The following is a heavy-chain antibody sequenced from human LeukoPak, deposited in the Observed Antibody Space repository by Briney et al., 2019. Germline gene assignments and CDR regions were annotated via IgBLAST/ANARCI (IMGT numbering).Heavy chain of an antibody. J-gene: IGHJ4*02. D-gene: IGHD2-2*01. V-gene: IGHV4-59*01. Sequence: SETLSLTCTVSGGSIGNFYRNWIRQSPGKGLERIGYIYYSGTTNYNPPLKSRVNISLGMSSNQFSLRLHSVTAADAAVYYCSRAASLDYWGQGILVTVSS. CDR1: GGSIGNFY. CDR3: SRAASLDY. CDR2: IYYSGTT.